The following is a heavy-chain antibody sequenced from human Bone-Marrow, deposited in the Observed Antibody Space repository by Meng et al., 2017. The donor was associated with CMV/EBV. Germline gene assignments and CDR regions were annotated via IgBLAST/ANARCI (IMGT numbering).Heavy chain of an antibody. CDR1: GFTFSSYW. V-gene: IGHV3-7*01. CDR3: ARPTYYYDSSGYYWYFVL. CDR2: IKQDGSEK. D-gene: IGHD3-22*01. Sequence: GGSLRLSCAASGFTFSSYWMSWVRQAPGKGLEWVANIKQDGSEKYYVDSVKGRFTISRDNAKNTLYLQMNSLRAEDTAVYYCARPTYYYDSSGYYWYFVLWGRGTLVTVSS. J-gene: IGHJ2*01.